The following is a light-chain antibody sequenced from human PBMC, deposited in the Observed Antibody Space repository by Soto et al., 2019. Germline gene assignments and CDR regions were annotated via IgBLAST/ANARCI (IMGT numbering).Light chain of an antibody. CDR3: QQSHSAPLT. V-gene: IGKV1-39*01. CDR1: QNIGTH. Sequence: DVQMTQSPSSLSASVGDRVTISCRSSQNIGTHLNWYQHKPGRAPKLLIYAASTLQSEVPSRFSGSGSGTDFTLPISCLQPEDFATYSCQQSHSAPLTFGGGTKVEIK. J-gene: IGKJ4*01. CDR2: AAS.